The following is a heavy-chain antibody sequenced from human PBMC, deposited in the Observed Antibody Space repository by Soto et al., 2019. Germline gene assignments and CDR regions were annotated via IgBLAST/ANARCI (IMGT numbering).Heavy chain of an antibody. J-gene: IGHJ5*02. Sequence: ASETLSLTCTVSGGSISSYYWSWIRQPPGKGLEWIGYIYYSGSTNYNPSLKSRVTISVDTSKNQFSLKLSSVTAADTAVYYCARVGYSYGANWFDPWGQGTLVTVPS. CDR2: IYYSGST. CDR1: GGSISSYY. V-gene: IGHV4-59*01. CDR3: ARVGYSYGANWFDP. D-gene: IGHD5-18*01.